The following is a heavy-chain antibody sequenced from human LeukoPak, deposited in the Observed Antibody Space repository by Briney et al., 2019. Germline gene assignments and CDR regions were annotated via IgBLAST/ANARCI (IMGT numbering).Heavy chain of an antibody. CDR2: INHSRST. J-gene: IGHJ4*02. V-gene: IGHV4-34*01. CDR3: ASWSYDILTGYYDPPWYFDY. D-gene: IGHD3-9*01. CDR1: GGSFSGFY. Sequence: PSETLSLTCAVYGGSFSGFYWTWIRQPPGKGLEWIGQINHSRSTHYNPSLKSRVTISVDTSKNQFSLKLSSVTAADTAVYYCASWSYDILTGYYDPPWYFDYWGQGTLVTVSS.